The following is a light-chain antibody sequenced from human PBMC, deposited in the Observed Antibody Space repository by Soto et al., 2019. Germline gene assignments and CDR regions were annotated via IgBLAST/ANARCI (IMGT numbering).Light chain of an antibody. Sequence: QSALTQPASVSGSPGQSITIACTGTSSDIGGYDFVSWYQQHPGKAPKLMIYDVSYRPSGVSNRFSASKSGNTASLTISGLQAEDEADYYCGSYSSSSPFVFATGTKLTVL. CDR3: GSYSSSSPFV. CDR1: SSDIGGYDF. V-gene: IGLV2-14*03. CDR2: DVS. J-gene: IGLJ1*01.